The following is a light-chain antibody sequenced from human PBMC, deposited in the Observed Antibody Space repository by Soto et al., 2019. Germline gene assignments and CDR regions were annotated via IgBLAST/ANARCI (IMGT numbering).Light chain of an antibody. CDR2: DVT. CDR1: SSDIGVYAY. Sequence: QSALTQPASVSGSPGQSITMSCTGASSDIGVYAYVSWYQHHPGEAPKLLIYDVTHRPSGVSNRFTASKSGNTASLTISGLQAEDEADYYCSSYTSRNTFVFGGGTKLTVL. V-gene: IGLV2-14*01. J-gene: IGLJ2*01. CDR3: SSYTSRNTFV.